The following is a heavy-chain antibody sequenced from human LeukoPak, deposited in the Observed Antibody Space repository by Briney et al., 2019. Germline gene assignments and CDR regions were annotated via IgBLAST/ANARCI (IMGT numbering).Heavy chain of an antibody. CDR2: ILYDGSNK. Sequence: GGSLRLSCAASGFTFSSYWMSWVRQAPGKGLEWVALILYDGSNKYYADSVKGRFSISRDNSKNTLYLQMNSLRAEDTAVYYCARGPTSYYYYMDVWGKGTTVTVSS. CDR3: ARGPTSYYYYMDV. J-gene: IGHJ6*03. V-gene: IGHV3-30*03. CDR1: GFTFSSYW.